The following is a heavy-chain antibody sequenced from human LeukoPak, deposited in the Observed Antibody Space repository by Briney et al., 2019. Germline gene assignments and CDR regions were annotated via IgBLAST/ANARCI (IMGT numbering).Heavy chain of an antibody. J-gene: IGHJ4*02. Sequence: GGSLRLSCAASGFTFSSYGMHWVRQAPGKGLEWLAVIWYDGSHKYYADSVKGRFTISRDNSMNTLYLQINSLRAEDTAVYYCARDQLSIDYWGQGTLVTVSS. CDR3: ARDQLSIDY. D-gene: IGHD1-1*01. V-gene: IGHV3-33*01. CDR1: GFTFSSYG. CDR2: IWYDGSHK.